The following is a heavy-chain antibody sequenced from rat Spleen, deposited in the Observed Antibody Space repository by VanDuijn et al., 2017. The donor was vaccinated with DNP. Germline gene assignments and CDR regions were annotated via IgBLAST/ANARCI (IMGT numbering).Heavy chain of an antibody. V-gene: IGHV5S10*01. CDR1: GFTFSDYN. CDR2: IINDGRRT. Sequence: EVQLVESGGGLVQPGRSLKLSCAASGFTFSDYNMAWVRQAPKQGLEWVATIINDGRRTYYRDSVRGRFTISRDYARSTLYLQMDSLRSEDTATYYCATSSYFGYDYGFAYWGQGTLVTVSS. J-gene: IGHJ3*01. D-gene: IGHD1-7*01. CDR3: ATSSYFGYDYGFAY.